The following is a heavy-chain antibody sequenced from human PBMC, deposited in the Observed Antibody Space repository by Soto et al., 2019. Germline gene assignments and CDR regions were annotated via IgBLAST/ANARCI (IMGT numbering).Heavy chain of an antibody. CDR3: ARVWDVDIVATI. Sequence: SVKVSCKASGGTFSSYAISWVRQAPGQGLEWIGGIIPIFGTANYAQKFQGRVTITADESTSTAYMELSSLRSEDTAVYYCARVWDVDIVATIWGQGTLVTVSS. V-gene: IGHV1-69*13. J-gene: IGHJ4*02. CDR2: IIPIFGTA. CDR1: GGTFSSYA. D-gene: IGHD5-12*01.